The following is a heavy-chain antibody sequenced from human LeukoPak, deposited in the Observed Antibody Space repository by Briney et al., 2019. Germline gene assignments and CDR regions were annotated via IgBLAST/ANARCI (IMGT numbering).Heavy chain of an antibody. CDR1: GYXFSSYG. D-gene: IGHD6-19*01. CDR3: ARDLYSSGWYALYFDL. V-gene: IGHV1-18*01. J-gene: IGHJ2*01. CDR2: ISAYNGNT. Sequence: GASVKVSCKASGYXFSSYGISWVRQAPGQGLEWMGWISAYNGNTNYAQKLQGRVTMTTDTSTNTAYMELRSLRSDDTAVYYCARDLYSSGWYALYFDLWGRGTLVTVSS.